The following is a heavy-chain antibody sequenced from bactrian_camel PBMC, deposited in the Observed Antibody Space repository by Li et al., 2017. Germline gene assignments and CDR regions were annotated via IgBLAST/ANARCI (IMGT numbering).Heavy chain of an antibody. J-gene: IGHJ4*01. CDR1: GFTFSSFA. V-gene: IGHV3S7*01. CDR2: IDSDGGDT. Sequence: QLVESGGGLVQPGGSLRLSCAASGFTFSSFAMSWVCQAPGKGLEWISSIDSDGGDTYYADSAKGRFTISRANAENTLYLQMNSLKAEDTALYYCATTGFDYWSQGTQVTVS. D-gene: IGHD5*01. CDR3: ATTGFDY.